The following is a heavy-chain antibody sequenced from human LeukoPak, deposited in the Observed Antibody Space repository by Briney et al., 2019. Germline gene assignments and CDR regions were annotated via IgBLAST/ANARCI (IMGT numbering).Heavy chain of an antibody. CDR1: GYTFSRYG. J-gene: IGHJ4*02. CDR3: ARDLYGDYFDY. CDR2: INAGNENT. Sequence: GASVKVSCKASGYTFSRYGMHWVRQAPGQRLEWMGWINAGNENTEYLQKFQGRVSITRDTSASTAYMELSSLTSEDTAVYYCARDLYGDYFDYWGQGTLVTVSS. V-gene: IGHV1-3*01. D-gene: IGHD3-16*01.